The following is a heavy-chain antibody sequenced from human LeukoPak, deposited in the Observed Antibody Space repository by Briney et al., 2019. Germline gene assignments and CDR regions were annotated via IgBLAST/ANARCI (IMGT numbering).Heavy chain of an antibody. CDR1: GGSINTYH. CDR2: INHSGST. CDR3: ARGRGAFDI. D-gene: IGHD3-10*01. J-gene: IGHJ3*02. Sequence: SETLSLTCTVSGGSINTYHWSWIRQPPGKGLEWIGEINHSGSTNYNPSLKSRATMSVDTSKNQFSLKLSSVTAADTAVYYCARGRGAFDIWGQGTMVTVSS. V-gene: IGHV4-34*01.